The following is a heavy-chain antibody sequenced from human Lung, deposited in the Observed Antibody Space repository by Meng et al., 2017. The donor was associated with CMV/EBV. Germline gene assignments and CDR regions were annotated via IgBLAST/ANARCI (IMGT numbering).Heavy chain of an antibody. CDR2: ISGSNGNI. Sequence: GESLKISCAASGFPFRTNSMNWVRQAPGKGLEWVSYISGSNGNIYYADSVKGRFTISRDNTKKSLFLQMNSLRVEDTAVYYCARGPTDYYARDVWGQGTPVIVSS. CDR3: ARGPTDYYARDV. J-gene: IGHJ6*02. CDR1: GFPFRTNS. D-gene: IGHD4-11*01. V-gene: IGHV3-48*04.